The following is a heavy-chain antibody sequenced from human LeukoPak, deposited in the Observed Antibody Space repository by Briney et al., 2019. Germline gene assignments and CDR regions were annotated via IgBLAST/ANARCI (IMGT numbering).Heavy chain of an antibody. CDR1: GFTFSSYA. D-gene: IGHD3-10*01. J-gene: IGHJ4*02. V-gene: IGHV3-30-3*01. Sequence: SGGSLRLSCAASGFTFSSYAMHWVRQAPGKGLEWVAVISYDGSNKYYADSVKGRFTISRDNSKNTLYLQMNSLRAEDTAVYYCARDQGITMVRGVKYWGQGTLVTVSS. CDR2: ISYDGSNK. CDR3: ARDQGITMVRGVKY.